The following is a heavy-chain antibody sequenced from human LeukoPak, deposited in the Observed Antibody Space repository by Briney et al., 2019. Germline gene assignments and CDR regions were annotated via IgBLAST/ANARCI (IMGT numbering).Heavy chain of an antibody. CDR1: GFTFSSYP. D-gene: IGHD2-15*01. J-gene: IGHJ4*02. Sequence: GALRLSCAASGFTFSSYPMSWVRQAPGKGLEWVSAISGSGGSTYYADSVKGRFTISRDNAKNSLYLQMNSLRAEDTAVYYCASIVVVAAASDYWGQGTLVTVSS. CDR3: ASIVVVAAASDY. CDR2: ISGSGGST. V-gene: IGHV3-23*01.